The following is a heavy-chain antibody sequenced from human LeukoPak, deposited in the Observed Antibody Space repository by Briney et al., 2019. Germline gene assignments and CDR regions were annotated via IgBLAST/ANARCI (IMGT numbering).Heavy chain of an antibody. J-gene: IGHJ4*02. CDR2: ISSSGSTI. CDR1: GFTFSSYE. CDR3: ARERDSSGWFDGYYFDY. D-gene: IGHD6-19*01. V-gene: IGHV3-48*03. Sequence: GGSLRLSCAASGFTFSSYEMNWVRQAPGKGLEWVSYISSSGSTIYYADSVKGRFTISRDNAKNSLYLQMNSLRAEDTAVYYYARERDSSGWFDGYYFDYWGQGTLVTVSS.